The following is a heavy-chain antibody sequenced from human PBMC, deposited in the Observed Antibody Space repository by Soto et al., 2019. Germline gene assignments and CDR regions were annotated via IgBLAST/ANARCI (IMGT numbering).Heavy chain of an antibody. CDR1: GFTFNDYG. CDR2: VSGSGGST. Sequence: EVQLLESGGGLVQPGGSLRLSCAASGFTFNDYGMSWVRQAPGKGREWVEAVSGSGGSTYYVDSVKGRFTISRDNSENTLYLQMNSLRAEDTAVYYCARVVTTKDDYSGMDVWGQGTTVTVSS. J-gene: IGHJ6*02. V-gene: IGHV3-23*01. D-gene: IGHD2-21*02. CDR3: ARVVTTKDDYSGMDV.